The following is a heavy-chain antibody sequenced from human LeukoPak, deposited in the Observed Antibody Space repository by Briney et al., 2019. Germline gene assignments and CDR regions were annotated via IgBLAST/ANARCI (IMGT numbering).Heavy chain of an antibody. V-gene: IGHV1-69*05. CDR2: IIPIFGTA. CDR3: ARVGPSNWFDP. Sequence: GASVKVSCKASGGTFGSYAISWMRQAPGQGLEWMGGIIPIFGTANYAQKFQGRVTITTDESTSTAYMELSSLRSEDTAVYYCARVGPSNWFDPWGQGTLVTVSS. J-gene: IGHJ5*02. CDR1: GGTFGSYA.